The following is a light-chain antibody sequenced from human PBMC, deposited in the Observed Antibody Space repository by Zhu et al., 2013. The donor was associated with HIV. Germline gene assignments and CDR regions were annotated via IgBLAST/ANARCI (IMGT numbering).Light chain of an antibody. CDR1: HDIGKY. Sequence: DIQLTQSPSFLSASVGDRVTITCRASHDIGKYLAWYQQRPGKAPELLVYAASTTQSGVPSRFGGRGSGTEFTLTIGSLHPEDFATYYCQHVNNNAAFGPGTKVDV. J-gene: IGKJ3*01. V-gene: IGKV1-9*01. CDR2: AAS. CDR3: QHVNNNAA.